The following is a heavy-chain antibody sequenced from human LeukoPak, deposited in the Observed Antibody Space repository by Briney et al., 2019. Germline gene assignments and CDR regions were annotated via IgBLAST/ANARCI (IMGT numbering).Heavy chain of an antibody. Sequence: PGGSLRLSCAASGFTFSSYEMNWVRQAPGKGLEWVGNIKQDGSVRNYVDSVKGRFTISRDNAKKSLYLQMNSLRAEDTAVYYRARDWGAYYHFFDYWGQGTLVTVSS. CDR2: IKQDGSVR. D-gene: IGHD3-22*01. V-gene: IGHV3-7*01. J-gene: IGHJ4*02. CDR3: ARDWGAYYHFFDY. CDR1: GFTFSSYE.